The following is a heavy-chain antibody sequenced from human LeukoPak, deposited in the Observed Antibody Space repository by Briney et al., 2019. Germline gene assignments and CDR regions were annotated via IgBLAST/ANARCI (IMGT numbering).Heavy chain of an antibody. V-gene: IGHV4-59*11. CDR2: IYYSGST. CDR1: GGFISSHY. D-gene: IGHD6-13*01. Sequence: SETLSLTCTVSGGFISSHYWGWIRQPPGKGLEWIGHIYYSGSTNYNPSLKSRVTISVDTSKNQFSLKLSSVTVADTAVYYCARGKSIAAGIYTLDYWGQGTLVTVSS. J-gene: IGHJ4*02. CDR3: ARGKSIAAGIYTLDY.